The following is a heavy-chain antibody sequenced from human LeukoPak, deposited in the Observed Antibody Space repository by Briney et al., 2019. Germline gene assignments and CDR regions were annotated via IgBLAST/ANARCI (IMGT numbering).Heavy chain of an antibody. CDR2: SDPEDGEI. CDR3: ATGIMVQGVIKEYYGMDV. D-gene: IGHD3-10*01. V-gene: IGHV1-24*01. J-gene: IGHJ6*02. Sequence: ASVKVSCKVSGYTLTQLSMHWVRQAPGKGLEWMGRSDPEDGEIIYAQKFQGRVTLTGDTLTDTAYMELSSLRSEDTAVYYCATGIMVQGVIKEYYGMDVWGQGTTVTVSS. CDR1: GYTLTQLS.